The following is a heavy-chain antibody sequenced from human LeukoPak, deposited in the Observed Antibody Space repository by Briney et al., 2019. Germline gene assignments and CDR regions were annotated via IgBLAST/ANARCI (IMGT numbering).Heavy chain of an antibody. CDR2: IYHSGTT. V-gene: IGHV4-38-2*02. Sequence: PSETLSLTCAVSGYSISNGYCWGWIRQPPGKGPEWIGSIYHSGTTYYNPSLKSRVTISVDTSKNQFSLKLSSVTAADTAVYYCARDTYYDFWSGYLPYYFDYWGQGTLVTVSS. CDR3: ARDTYYDFWSGYLPYYFDY. D-gene: IGHD3-3*01. J-gene: IGHJ4*02. CDR1: GYSISNGYC.